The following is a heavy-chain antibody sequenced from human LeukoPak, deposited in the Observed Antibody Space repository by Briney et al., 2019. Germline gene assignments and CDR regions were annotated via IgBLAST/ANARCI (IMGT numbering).Heavy chain of an antibody. D-gene: IGHD3-22*01. V-gene: IGHV3-30-3*01. CDR2: ISYDGSEE. CDR3: AREGSSGYYPY. J-gene: IGHJ4*02. Sequence: GGSLRLSCAASGFTFRSYPMHWVRQAPGKGLEWVAVISYDGSEEHYADPVKGRFTISRDNSKNTLYLQMNSLRAEDTAVYYCAREGSSGYYPYWGQGILVTVSS. CDR1: GFTFRSYP.